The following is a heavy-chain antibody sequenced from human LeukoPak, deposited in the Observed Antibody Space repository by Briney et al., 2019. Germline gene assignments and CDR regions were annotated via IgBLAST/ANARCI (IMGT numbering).Heavy chain of an antibody. CDR2: INTDGSST. CDR1: GFTFSNYW. Sequence: GGSLRLSCAASGFTFSNYWVHWVRQAPGKGLVWVSRINTDGSSTNYADSVKGRFTISRDNAKNTLYLQMNSLRAEDTAVYYCARDLDGYRAGNGAWGQGTLVSVSS. J-gene: IGHJ5*02. V-gene: IGHV3-74*01. D-gene: IGHD5-18*01. CDR3: ARDLDGYRAGNGA.